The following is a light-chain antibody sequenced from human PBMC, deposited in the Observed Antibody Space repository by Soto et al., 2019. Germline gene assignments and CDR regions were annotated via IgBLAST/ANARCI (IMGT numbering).Light chain of an antibody. CDR2: ASS. CDR3: QQTYTIPLFT. J-gene: IGKJ3*01. CDR1: QNIRTY. V-gene: IGKV1-39*01. Sequence: DIQMTQSPSSLSASVGGRVTITCRASQNIRTYLNWYQQKPGKAPKLLISASSGLQKGVPSTFSGSGSGTDFTLTISSLQPDDFATYYCQQTYTIPLFTFGPGTKVDI.